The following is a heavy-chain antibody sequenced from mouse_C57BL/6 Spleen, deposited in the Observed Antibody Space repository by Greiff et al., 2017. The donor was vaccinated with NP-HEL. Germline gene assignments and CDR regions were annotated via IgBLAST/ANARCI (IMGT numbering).Heavy chain of an antibody. CDR2: IHPNSGST. J-gene: IGHJ1*03. CDR1: GYTFTSYW. D-gene: IGHD2-5*01. CDR3: ASYYSNYWYFDV. V-gene: IGHV1-64*01. Sequence: QVQLQQSEAELVKPGASVKLSCKASGYTFTSYWMHWVKQRPGQGLEWIGMIHPNSGSTNYNEKFKSKATLTVDKSSSTAYMQLSSLTSEDSAVYYCASYYSNYWYFDVWGTGTTVTVSS.